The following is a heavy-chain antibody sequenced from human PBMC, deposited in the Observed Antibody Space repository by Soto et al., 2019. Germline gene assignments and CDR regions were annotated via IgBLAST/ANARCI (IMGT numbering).Heavy chain of an antibody. CDR2: IYYSGST. V-gene: IGHV4-59*08. CDR3: ARFVRGNYYFDY. Sequence: SETLSLTCTVSGGSISSYYWSWIRQPPEKGLEWIGYIYYSGSTNYNPSLKSRVTISVDTSKNQFSLKLSSVTAADTAVYYCARFVRGNYYFDYWGQGTLVTVSS. J-gene: IGHJ4*02. D-gene: IGHD1-7*01. CDR1: GGSISSYY.